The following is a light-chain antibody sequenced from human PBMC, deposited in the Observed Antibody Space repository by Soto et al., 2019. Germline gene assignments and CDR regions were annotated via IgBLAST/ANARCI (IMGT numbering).Light chain of an antibody. CDR3: QQYYSTPLT. V-gene: IGKV4-1*01. CDR2: WAS. Sequence: DIVMTQSPNSLAVSLGERATLNCKSSQSVLYTSNNKNYLAWYQQKPRQPPKLLIYWASTRESGVPDRFSGSGSGTDFTLTISSLQAEDVAVYYCQQYYSTPLTFGGGTNVEIK. CDR1: QSVLYTSNNKNY. J-gene: IGKJ4*01.